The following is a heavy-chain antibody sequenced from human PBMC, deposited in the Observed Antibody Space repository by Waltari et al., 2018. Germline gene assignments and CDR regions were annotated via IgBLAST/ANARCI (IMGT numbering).Heavy chain of an antibody. V-gene: IGHV4-39*01. Sequence: QLQLQESGPGLVKPSETLSLTCTVSGGSISSTSDYWGWYRQPPGKGLEWVGSINYSGSPYYNPSLKSRVTISVDSSKNQFSLKLSSVTAADTAVYYCARGRSAAVAAMGGQGTLVTVSS. CDR2: INYSGSP. J-gene: IGHJ4*02. CDR3: ARGRSAAVAAM. CDR1: GGSISSTSDY. D-gene: IGHD6-19*01.